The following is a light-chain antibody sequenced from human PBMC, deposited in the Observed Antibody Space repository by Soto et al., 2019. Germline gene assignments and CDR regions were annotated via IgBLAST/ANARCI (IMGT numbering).Light chain of an antibody. CDR1: SSNIGASND. CDR2: GDN. J-gene: IGLJ3*02. V-gene: IGLV1-40*01. CDR3: HSYDSSLSGSV. Sequence: QSVLTQPPSVSAAPGQKVTISCSGSSSNIGASNDVHWYQQIPGTAPKLLIYGDNNRPSGVPDRFSGSKSGTSASLAITGLQAEDEADYYCHSYDSSLSGSVFGGGTKVTVL.